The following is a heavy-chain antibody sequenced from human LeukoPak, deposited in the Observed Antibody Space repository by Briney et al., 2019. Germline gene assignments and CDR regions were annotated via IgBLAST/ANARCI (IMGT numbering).Heavy chain of an antibody. Sequence: GGCLRLSCAASTFSFSEYPMGWVRQAPGKGLEWVSGISAGGDGTYYADPVKGRFTISRDNSKNTLFLQMNSLRAEDTAKYYCAKSLLTTATGTGRASDIWGQGIMVTVSS. CDR1: TFSFSEYP. CDR3: AKSLLTTATGTGRASDI. D-gene: IGHD1-1*01. J-gene: IGHJ3*02. CDR2: ISAGGDGT. V-gene: IGHV3-23*01.